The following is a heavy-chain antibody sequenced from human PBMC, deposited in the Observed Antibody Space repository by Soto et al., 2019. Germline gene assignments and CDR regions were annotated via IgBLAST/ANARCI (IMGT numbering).Heavy chain of an antibody. CDR2: IIPIFGTA. Sequence: QVQLVQSGAEVKKPGSSVKVSCKPSGGTFSSYAISWVRQAPGQGLEWMGGIIPIFGTANYAQKFQGRVTITADESTSTAYMELNSLRSEDTAVYYCARGIKGYGGKRTPLDVWGQGTTVTVSS. J-gene: IGHJ6*02. V-gene: IGHV1-69*01. CDR1: GGTFSSYA. D-gene: IGHD2-15*01. CDR3: ARGIKGYGGKRTPLDV.